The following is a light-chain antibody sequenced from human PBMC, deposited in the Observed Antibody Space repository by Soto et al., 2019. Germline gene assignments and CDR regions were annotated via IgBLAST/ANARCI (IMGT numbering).Light chain of an antibody. CDR1: SSDVGGYNY. V-gene: IGLV2-14*01. J-gene: IGLJ1*01. Sequence: QSALTQPASVSGSPGQSITISCTGTSSDVGGYNYVSWYQQHPGKAPKLMIYEVSNRPSGIANRFSGSKSGNTASLTISGLQDDDEADYYCCSYTSSSTPYVFGTGTKLTVL. CDR2: EVS. CDR3: CSYTSSSTPYV.